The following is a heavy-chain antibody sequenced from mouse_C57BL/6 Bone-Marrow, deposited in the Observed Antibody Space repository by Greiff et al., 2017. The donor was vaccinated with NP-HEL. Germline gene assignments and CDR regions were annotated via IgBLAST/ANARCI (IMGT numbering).Heavy chain of an antibody. Sequence: QVQLQQSGAELVRPGTSVKMSCKASGYTFTNYWIGWAKQRPGHGLEWIGDIYPGGGYTNYNEKFKGKATLTADKSSSTAYMQFSSLSSEDSAISYCARCGTYCSEGYAMDYWGQGTSVTVSS. D-gene: IGHD2-12*01. CDR2: IYPGGGYT. CDR1: GYTFTNYW. V-gene: IGHV1-63*01. J-gene: IGHJ4*01. CDR3: ARCGTYCSEGYAMDY.